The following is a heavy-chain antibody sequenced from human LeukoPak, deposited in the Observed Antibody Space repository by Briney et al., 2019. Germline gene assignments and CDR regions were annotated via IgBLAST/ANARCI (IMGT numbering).Heavy chain of an antibody. J-gene: IGHJ4*02. CDR3: ARVRSQFIAARPDITLQYYFDY. V-gene: IGHV1-18*01. Sequence: ASVKVSCKASGYTFTSYGISWVRQAPGQGLEWLGWISTYNGNTHYAQKLQGRVTMTTDTSTTTAYMELRSLRSDDTAVYYCARVRSQFIAARPDITLQYYFDYWGQGTLVTVSS. CDR1: GYTFTSYG. CDR2: ISTYNGNT. D-gene: IGHD6-6*01.